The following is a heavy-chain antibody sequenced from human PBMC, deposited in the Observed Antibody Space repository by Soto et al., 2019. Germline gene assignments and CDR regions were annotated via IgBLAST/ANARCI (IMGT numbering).Heavy chain of an antibody. CDR3: ARSGHTFAAVI. D-gene: IGHD3-16*01. CDR1: GVSLIDYY. Sequence: PETLSLTCTVSGVSLIDYYGSWIRQSPGKGLEHIGYLHYSGSANYNPSLKSRVTISMDRSKNQFSLKLNSVTAADTAIYYCARSGHTFAAVIWGQGMLVTVSS. CDR2: LHYSGSA. V-gene: IGHV4-59*01. J-gene: IGHJ4*02.